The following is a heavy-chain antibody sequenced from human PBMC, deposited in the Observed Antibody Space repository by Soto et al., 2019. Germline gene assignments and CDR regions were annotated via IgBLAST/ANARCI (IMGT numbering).Heavy chain of an antibody. Sequence: ASVKVSCKASGYTLTELSMHWVRQAPGKGLEWMGGFDPEDGETIYAQKFQGRVTMTEDTSTDTAYMELSSLRSEDTAVYYCATNSRVYCSSTSCHAYFYYYYMDVWGKGTTVTVSS. V-gene: IGHV1-24*01. J-gene: IGHJ6*03. CDR3: ATNSRVYCSSTSCHAYFYYYYMDV. D-gene: IGHD2-2*01. CDR1: GYTLTELS. CDR2: FDPEDGET.